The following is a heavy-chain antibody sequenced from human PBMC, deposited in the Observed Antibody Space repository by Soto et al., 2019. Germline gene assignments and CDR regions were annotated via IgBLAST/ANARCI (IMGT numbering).Heavy chain of an antibody. Sequence: EVQLVESGGGLIQPGGSLRLSCAASGFSFSGQNYLTWVRQAPGKGLEWVSTLYSSDGTYYADSVKGRFTVSRDNSKNSFYLQLHSLRPEDTALYFSATWLLREHAFDIWGLGTMVTVSS. CDR3: ATWLLREHAFDI. CDR2: LYSSDGT. CDR1: GFSFSGQNY. D-gene: IGHD2-15*01. J-gene: IGHJ3*02. V-gene: IGHV3-53*01.